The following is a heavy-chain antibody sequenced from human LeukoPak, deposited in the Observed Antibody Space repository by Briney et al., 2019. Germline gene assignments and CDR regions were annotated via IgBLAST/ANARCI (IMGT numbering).Heavy chain of an antibody. CDR3: ARVGIVVVPAAMFGGNSQIDY. J-gene: IGHJ4*02. CDR1: GGSFSGYY. V-gene: IGHV4-34*01. D-gene: IGHD2-2*03. Sequence: SETLSLTCAVYGGSFSGYYWSWIRQPPGKGLEWIGEINHSGSTNYNPSLKSRVPISVDTSKNQFSPKLSSVTAADTAVYYCARVGIVVVPAAMFGGNSQIDYWGQGTLVTVSS. CDR2: INHSGST.